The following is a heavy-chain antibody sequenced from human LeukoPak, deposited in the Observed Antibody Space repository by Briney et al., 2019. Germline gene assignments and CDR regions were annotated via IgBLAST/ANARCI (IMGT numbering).Heavy chain of an antibody. D-gene: IGHD3-3*01. J-gene: IGHJ6*02. CDR2: ISYDGSNK. CDR1: GFTFSSYG. Sequence: GRSLRLSCAASGFTFSSYGMHWVRQAPGKGLEWVAVISYDGSNKYYADSVKGRFTISRDNSKNTLYLQMNSLRAEDTAVYYCAKEPLHPGGNYGWDYYYGMDVWGQGTTVTVSS. V-gene: IGHV3-30*18. CDR3: AKEPLHPGGNYGWDYYYGMDV.